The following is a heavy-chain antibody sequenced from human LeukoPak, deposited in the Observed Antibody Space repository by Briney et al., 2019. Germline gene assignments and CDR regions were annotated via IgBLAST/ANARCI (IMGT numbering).Heavy chain of an antibody. V-gene: IGHV4-59*01. CDR2: IYYSGST. D-gene: IGHD3-10*01. CDR3: ARGITMVRGVITNYFDY. J-gene: IGHJ4*02. Sequence: SETLSLTCTVSGGSISSYYWSWIRQPLGKGLEWIGYIYYSGSTNYNPSLKSRVTISVDTSKNQFSLKLSSVTAADTAVYYCARGITMVRGVITNYFDYWGQGTLVTVSS. CDR1: GGSISSYY.